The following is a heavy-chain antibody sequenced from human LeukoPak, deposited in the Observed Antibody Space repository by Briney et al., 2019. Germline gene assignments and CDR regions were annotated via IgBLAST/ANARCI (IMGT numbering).Heavy chain of an antibody. D-gene: IGHD3-16*02. CDR2: ISAYNGNT. CDR1: GYTFTSYG. CDR3: ARDRREFGGVIAYLY. Sequence: GASVKVSCKASGYTFTSYGISWVRQAPGQGLEWMGWISAYNGNTNYAQKLQGRVTMTTDTSTGTAYMELRSLRSDDTAVYYCARDRREFGGVIAYLYWGQGTLVTVSS. V-gene: IGHV1-18*01. J-gene: IGHJ4*02.